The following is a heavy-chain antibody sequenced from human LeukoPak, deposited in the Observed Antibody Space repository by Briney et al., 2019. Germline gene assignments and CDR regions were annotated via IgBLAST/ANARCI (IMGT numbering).Heavy chain of an antibody. D-gene: IGHD6-19*01. Sequence: SETLSLTCAVYGGSFSGYYWSWICQPPGKGLEWIGEINHSGSTNYNPSLKSRVTISVDTSKNQFSLKLSSVTAADTAVYYCAQSYSSGWYYFDYWGQGTLVTVSS. CDR3: AQSYSSGWYYFDY. J-gene: IGHJ4*02. CDR1: GGSFSGYY. V-gene: IGHV4-34*01. CDR2: INHSGST.